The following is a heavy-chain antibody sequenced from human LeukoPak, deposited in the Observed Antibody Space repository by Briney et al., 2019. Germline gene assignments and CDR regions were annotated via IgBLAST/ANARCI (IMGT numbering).Heavy chain of an antibody. CDR3: ARALFSGGSPRNWFDP. CDR1: GFTFSSYG. Sequence: PGGSLRLSCAASGFTFSSYGMHWVRQAPGKGLEWVAVISYDGSNKHYADSVKGRFTISRDNSKNTLYLQMNSLRAEDTAVYYCARALFSGGSPRNWFDPWGQGTLVTVSS. J-gene: IGHJ5*02. CDR2: ISYDGSNK. D-gene: IGHD2-15*01. V-gene: IGHV3-30*03.